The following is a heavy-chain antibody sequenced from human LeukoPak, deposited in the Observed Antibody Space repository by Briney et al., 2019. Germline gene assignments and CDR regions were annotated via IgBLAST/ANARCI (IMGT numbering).Heavy chain of an antibody. V-gene: IGHV3-30-3*01. CDR1: GFTFSSYA. CDR2: ISYDGSNK. Sequence: PGGSLRLSCAASGFTFSSYAMPWVRQAPGKGLEWVAVISYDGSNKYYADSVKGRFTISRDNSKNTLYLQMNSLRAEDTAVYYCARDSGSHTRDYWGQGTLVTVSS. CDR3: ARDSGSHTRDY. J-gene: IGHJ4*02. D-gene: IGHD1-26*01.